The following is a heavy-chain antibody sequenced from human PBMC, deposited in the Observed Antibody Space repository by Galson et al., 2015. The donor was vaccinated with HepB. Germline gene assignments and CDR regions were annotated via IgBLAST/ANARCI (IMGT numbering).Heavy chain of an antibody. V-gene: IGHV1-69*13. D-gene: IGHD6-13*01. CDR1: RVTFSSYA. Sequence: SVKVSCKASRVTFSSYAISWVRQAPGQGLEWMGEIIHIFGTANYAQKFKGRVTITADESTSTAYMELSSLRSEDTAVYYCARWSLVVSEDASSWSSANYYYYYGMDVWGQGTTVTVSS. J-gene: IGHJ6*02. CDR3: ARWSLVVSEDASSWSSANYYYYYGMDV. CDR2: IIHIFGTA.